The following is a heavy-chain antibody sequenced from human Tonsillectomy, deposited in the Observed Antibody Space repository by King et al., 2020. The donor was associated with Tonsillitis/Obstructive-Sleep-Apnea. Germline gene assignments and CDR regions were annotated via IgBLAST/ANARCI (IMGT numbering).Heavy chain of an antibody. CDR2: IWYDGSNK. D-gene: IGHD1-14*01. CDR3: ARDRSLYPNWHFDL. J-gene: IGHJ2*01. Sequence: VQLVESGGGEVKPGRSLRLSCAASGFSFSRYGMHWVRQASGKGLEWVADIWYDGSNKYYADSVKGRFTIYRDSSKNTLYLQMKRLRVEDTAVYYCARDRSLYPNWHFDLWGRGTLVSVSS. CDR1: GFSFSRYG. V-gene: IGHV3-33*01.